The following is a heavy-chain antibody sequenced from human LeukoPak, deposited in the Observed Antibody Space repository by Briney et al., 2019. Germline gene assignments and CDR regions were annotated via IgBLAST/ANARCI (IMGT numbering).Heavy chain of an antibody. V-gene: IGHV3-9*01. CDR3: AEDIEGDYDSSGYYQY. CDR2: ISWNSGSI. D-gene: IGHD3-22*01. J-gene: IGHJ4*02. CDR1: GFTFDDYA. Sequence: GRSLRLSCAASGFTFDDYAMHWVRQAPGKGLEWVSGISWNSGSIGYADSVKGRFTISRDNAKNSLYLQMNSLRAEDTALYYCAEDIEGDYDSSGYYQYWGQGTLVTVSS.